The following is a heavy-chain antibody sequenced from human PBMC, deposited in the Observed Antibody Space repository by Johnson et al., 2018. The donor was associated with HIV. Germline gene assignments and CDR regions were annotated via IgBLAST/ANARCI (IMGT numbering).Heavy chain of an antibody. V-gene: IGHV3-72*01. Sequence: VQLVESGGGLVQPGGSLRLSCAASGFTFSDHYMDWVRQAPGKGLEWVGRTRNKANSYTTEYAASVKGRFTISRDDSKNSLYLQMNSLRVEDTAVYYCAREGYDIYDAFDIWGQGTMVTVSS. D-gene: IGHD3-22*01. CDR1: GFTFSDHY. CDR3: AREGYDIYDAFDI. J-gene: IGHJ3*02. CDR2: TRNKANSYTT.